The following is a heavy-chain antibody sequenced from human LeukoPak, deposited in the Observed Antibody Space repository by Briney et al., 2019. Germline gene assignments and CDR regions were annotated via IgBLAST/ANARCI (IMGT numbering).Heavy chain of an antibody. CDR1: GFTFSSHS. D-gene: IGHD3-22*01. CDR3: ARGAYYYED. CDR2: ISSSSSTI. Sequence: GGSLRLSCAASGFTFSSHSMNWVRQAPGKGLEWVSYISSSSSTIYYADSVKGRFTISRDNAKNSLYLQMNSLRAEDTAVYYCARGAYYYEDWGRGTLVTVSS. J-gene: IGHJ4*02. V-gene: IGHV3-48*01.